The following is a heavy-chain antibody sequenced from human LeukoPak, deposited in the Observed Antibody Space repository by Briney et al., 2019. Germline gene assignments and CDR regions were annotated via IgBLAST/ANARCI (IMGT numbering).Heavy chain of an antibody. Sequence: SETLSLTCTVSGGSISSSSYYWGWIRQPPGKGLEWIGSIYYSGSTYYNPSLKSRVTISVDTSKNQFSLKLSSVTAADTAVYYCARLESAAQGRYFDLWGRGTLVTVSS. CDR3: ARLESAAQGRYFDL. D-gene: IGHD6-13*01. CDR1: GGSISSSSYY. J-gene: IGHJ2*01. CDR2: IYYSGST. V-gene: IGHV4-39*01.